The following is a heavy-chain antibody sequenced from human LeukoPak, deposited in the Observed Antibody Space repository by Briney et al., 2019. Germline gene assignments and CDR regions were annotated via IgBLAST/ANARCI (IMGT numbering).Heavy chain of an antibody. CDR1: RFSFDDYG. D-gene: IGHD3-10*01. V-gene: IGHV3-20*01. CDR2: INWNGGST. Sequence: VGSLRLSCVDPRFSFDDYGMSSVRQAPGKGLEWVSGINWNGGSTGYADSVRGRFTISRDNAKNSLYLQMNSLRAEDTALYHCARDGSGSYYLSYYGMDVWGQGTTVTVSS. J-gene: IGHJ6*02. CDR3: ARDGSGSYYLSYYGMDV.